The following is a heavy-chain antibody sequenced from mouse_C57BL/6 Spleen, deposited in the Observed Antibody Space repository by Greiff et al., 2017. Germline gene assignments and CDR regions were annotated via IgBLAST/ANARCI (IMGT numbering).Heavy chain of an antibody. CDR3: AKNLRSGVTPFAY. Sequence: QVQLKQSGPELVKPGASVKISCKASGYAFSSSWMNWVKQRPGKGLEWIGRIYPGDGDTNYNGKFKGKATLTADKSSSTAYMQLSSLTSEDSAVYFCAKNLRSGVTPFAYWGQGTLVTVSA. V-gene: IGHV1-82*01. CDR2: IYPGDGDT. D-gene: IGHD2-2*01. J-gene: IGHJ3*01. CDR1: GYAFSSSW.